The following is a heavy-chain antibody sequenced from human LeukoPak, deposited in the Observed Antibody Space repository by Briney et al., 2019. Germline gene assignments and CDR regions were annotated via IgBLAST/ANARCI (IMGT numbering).Heavy chain of an antibody. V-gene: IGHV4-39*01. CDR3: ARLNTAGTFYYYYYYMDV. J-gene: IGHJ6*03. CDR1: GGSMTNSTYY. CDR2: IYYSGST. Sequence: SETLSLTCTVSGGSMTNSTYYWGWIRQPPGKGLEWIGSIYYSGSTYYNPSLKSRVTISVDTSKNQFPLKLSSVTAADTAVYYCARLNTAGTFYYYYYYMDVWGKGTTVTISS. D-gene: IGHD6-13*01.